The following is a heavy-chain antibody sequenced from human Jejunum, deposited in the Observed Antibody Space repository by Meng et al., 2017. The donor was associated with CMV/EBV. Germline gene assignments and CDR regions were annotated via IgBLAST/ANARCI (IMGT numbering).Heavy chain of an antibody. J-gene: IGHJ4*02. V-gene: IGHV1-2*02. D-gene: IGHD1-26*01. CDR2: INPNTGGT. Sequence: AYTFPAYYMHWVRQAPGQGLEWMGWINPNTGGTNYAQKFQGRVTMTRDTSTNTAYMELTRLRSDDTALYYCAKDGGSYLDYYFDYWGQGTLVTVSS. CDR3: AKDGGSYLDYYFDY. CDR1: AYTFPAYY.